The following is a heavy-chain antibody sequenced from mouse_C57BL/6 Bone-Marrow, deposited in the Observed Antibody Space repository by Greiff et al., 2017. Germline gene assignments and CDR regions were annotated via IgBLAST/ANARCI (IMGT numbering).Heavy chain of an antibody. V-gene: IGHV1-63*01. CDR2: IYPGGGYT. Sequence: QVHLQQSGAELVRPGTSVKMSCKASGYAFTNYWIGWAKQRPGHGLEWIGDIYPGGGYTNYHEKFKGKATLTADKSSNTAYMQFSSLKSEDSACYYCASGPYYFDVWGQGTTLTVSS. J-gene: IGHJ2*01. CDR1: GYAFTNYW. D-gene: IGHD3-1*01. CDR3: ASGPYYFDV.